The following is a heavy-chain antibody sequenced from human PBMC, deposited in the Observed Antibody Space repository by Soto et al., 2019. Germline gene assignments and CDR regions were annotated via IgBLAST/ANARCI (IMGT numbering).Heavy chain of an antibody. CDR2: IYYTGST. Sequence: SETLSLTYTVAGGTSRDYYWTWIRQTPGKGLEWIGHIYYTGSTKYNPSLKSRVTISVETSKNQFYLKLSSVTAADTAMYYCAMTKTTSYNWFDTWGQGTQVTVSS. D-gene: IGHD1-7*01. CDR3: AMTKTTSYNWFDT. V-gene: IGHV4-59*08. CDR1: GGTSRDYY. J-gene: IGHJ5*02.